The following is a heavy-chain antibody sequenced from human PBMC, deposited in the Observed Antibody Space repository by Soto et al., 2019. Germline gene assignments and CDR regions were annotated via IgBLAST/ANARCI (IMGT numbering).Heavy chain of an antibody. CDR3: VKRKRGAPVSYFDY. CDR1: GFTFSSFG. D-gene: IGHD1-26*01. J-gene: IGHJ4*02. Sequence: QVQLVESGGGVVQPGRSLRLSCAASGFTFSSFGMDWVRQAPGKGLEWVAVISNDGSNKYYGDSVKGRFTISRDNSKNMLYLQMNSLRPEDTAVYYCVKRKRGAPVSYFDYWGQGTLVTVSS. CDR2: ISNDGSNK. V-gene: IGHV3-30*18.